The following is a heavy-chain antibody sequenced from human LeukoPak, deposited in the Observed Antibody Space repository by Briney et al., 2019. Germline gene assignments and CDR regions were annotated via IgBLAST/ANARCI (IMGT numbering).Heavy chain of an antibody. CDR2: ISYSGTT. V-gene: IGHV4-59*01. D-gene: IGHD6-19*01. CDR1: GVSISTYY. J-gene: IGHJ5*01. Sequence: SETLSLTCTVSGVSISTYYWSWIRQPPGKGLEWIGYISYSGTTNYNPSLKSRVTISVDTSSNQFSLKLSSVTAADTAIYYCARKMYGSAWYDLWGQGTLVTVSS. CDR3: ARKMYGSAWYDL.